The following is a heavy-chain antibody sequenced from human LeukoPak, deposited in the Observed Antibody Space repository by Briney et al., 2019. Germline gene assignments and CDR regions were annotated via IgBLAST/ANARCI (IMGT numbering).Heavy chain of an antibody. Sequence: GGSLIQSCTAPGFNLGDYAMSWVRWAPGKGLEREGFIRSKAYGGTTEYAASVKGRFTISRDDSKSIAYLQMNSLKADDKAVYYCMGTVDWLFSHDAFDIWGQGTMVTVSS. V-gene: IGHV3-49*04. J-gene: IGHJ3*02. CDR3: MGTVDWLFSHDAFDI. CDR2: IRSKAYGGTT. CDR1: GFNLGDYA. D-gene: IGHD3-9*01.